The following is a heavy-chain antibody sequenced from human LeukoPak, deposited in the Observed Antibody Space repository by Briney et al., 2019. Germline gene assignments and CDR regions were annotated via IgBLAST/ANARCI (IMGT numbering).Heavy chain of an antibody. Sequence: QPGGSLRLSCAASGFTFNNYWMTWVRQAPGKGLEWVANIKQDGSERYYVGSVKGRFTISRDNAKNSVYLQMNSLRAEDTAVYYCARAMDVWGQGTTVTVSS. J-gene: IGHJ6*02. CDR3: ARAMDV. V-gene: IGHV3-7*01. CDR1: GFTFNNYW. CDR2: IKQDGSER.